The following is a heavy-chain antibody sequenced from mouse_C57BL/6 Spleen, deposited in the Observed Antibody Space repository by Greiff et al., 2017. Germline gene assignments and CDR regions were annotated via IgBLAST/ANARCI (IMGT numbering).Heavy chain of an antibody. Sequence: VQLQQSGPELVKPGASVKISCKASGYSFTSYYIHWVKQRPGQGLEWIGWIYPGSGNTKYNEKFKGKATLTADTSSSTAYMQLSSLTSEDSAVYYCARGDYGSSHAYAMDYWGQGTSVTVSS. D-gene: IGHD1-1*01. V-gene: IGHV1-66*01. CDR1: GYSFTSYY. CDR2: IYPGSGNT. J-gene: IGHJ4*01. CDR3: ARGDYGSSHAYAMDY.